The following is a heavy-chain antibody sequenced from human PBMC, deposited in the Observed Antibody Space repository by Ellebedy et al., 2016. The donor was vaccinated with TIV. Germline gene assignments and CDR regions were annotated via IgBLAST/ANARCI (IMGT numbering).Heavy chain of an antibody. V-gene: IGHV3-13*04. CDR2: ISAPSDT. J-gene: IGHJ2*01. D-gene: IGHD6-19*01. Sequence: PGGSLRLSCAASGFTFSSYDMHWVRQVTGKGLEWVSSISAPSDTYYIGSVKGRFTISRDNAKNSLYLQMNSLRAGDTAMYYCARASSGFDLWGRGTLVTVSS. CDR1: GFTFSSYD. CDR3: ARASSGFDL.